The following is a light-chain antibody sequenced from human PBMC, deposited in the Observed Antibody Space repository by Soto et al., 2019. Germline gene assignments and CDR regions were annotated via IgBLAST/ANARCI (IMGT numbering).Light chain of an antibody. CDR1: SSDVGGYNY. CDR3: SSFSSSPSLYV. CDR2: EVT. V-gene: IGLV2-14*01. Sequence: QSALTQPASVSGSPGQSITISCTGTSSDVGGYNYVSWYQQHPGKAPKLMIYEVTRRPSGVSDRFSASKSGNTASLTISGLEAEDEADYYCSSFSSSPSLYVFGTGTKVTV. J-gene: IGLJ1*01.